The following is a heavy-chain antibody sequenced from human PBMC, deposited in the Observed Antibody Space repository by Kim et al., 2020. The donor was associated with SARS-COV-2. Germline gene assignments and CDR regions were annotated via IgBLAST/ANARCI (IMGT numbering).Heavy chain of an antibody. V-gene: IGHV3-30*18. Sequence: GGSLRLSCAASGFTFSSYGMHWVRQAPGKGLEWVAVISYDGSNKYYADSVKGRFTISRDNSKNTLYLQMNSLRAEDTAVYYCAKGRTAMDYWGQGTLVTVSS. CDR2: ISYDGSNK. CDR3: AKGRTAMDY. D-gene: IGHD5-18*01. J-gene: IGHJ4*02. CDR1: GFTFSSYG.